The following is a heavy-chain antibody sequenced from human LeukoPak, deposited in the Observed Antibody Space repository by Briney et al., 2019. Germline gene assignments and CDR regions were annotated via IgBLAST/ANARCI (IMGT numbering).Heavy chain of an antibody. CDR3: ARGGGNWNYWGYYYYYYYMDV. Sequence: ASVKVSCKASGYTFTSYDINWVRQATGQGLEWMGWMNPNSGNTGYARKFQGRVTMTRNTSISTAYMELSSLRSEDTAVYYCARGGGNWNYWGYYYYYYYMDVWGKGTTVTVSS. CDR2: MNPNSGNT. J-gene: IGHJ6*03. D-gene: IGHD1-7*01. CDR1: GYTFTSYD. V-gene: IGHV1-8*01.